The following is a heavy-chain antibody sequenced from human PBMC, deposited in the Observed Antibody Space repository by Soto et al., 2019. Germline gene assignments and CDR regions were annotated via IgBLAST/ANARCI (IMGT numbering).Heavy chain of an antibody. CDR2: IRNKANSYTT. D-gene: IGHD4-4*01. CDR1: GFTFSDHY. CDR3: SRAGILTTPYYFDY. V-gene: IGHV3-72*01. Sequence: GGSLRLSCAAFGFTFSDHYMDWVRQAPGKGLEWVGRIRNKANSYTTEYAASVKGRFTISRDDSKNSLFLQMNSLKTEDTAVYYCSRAGILTTPYYFDYWGQGALVTVSS. J-gene: IGHJ4*01.